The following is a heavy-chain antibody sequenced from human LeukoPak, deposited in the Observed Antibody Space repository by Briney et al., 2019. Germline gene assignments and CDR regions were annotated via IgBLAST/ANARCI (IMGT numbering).Heavy chain of an antibody. V-gene: IGHV6-1*01. D-gene: IGHD3-10*01. Sequence: PSQTLSLTCVISGDSVSSNTAAWNWFRQSPSRGLEWLGSTYYRSNWYNDSALSVKSLIPINPDPSKNDFALHLNSVTPEDTAVYYCARARLHHNYGSGTSFDYWGQGTLFTVCS. CDR2: TYYRSNWYN. CDR3: ARARLHHNYGSGTSFDY. J-gene: IGHJ4*02. CDR1: GDSVSSNTAA.